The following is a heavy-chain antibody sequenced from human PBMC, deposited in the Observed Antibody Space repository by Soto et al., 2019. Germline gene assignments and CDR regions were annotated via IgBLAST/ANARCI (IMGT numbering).Heavy chain of an antibody. D-gene: IGHD2-2*02. V-gene: IGHV3-49*03. CDR3: SRLPPSKYTISPFDP. Sequence: EVQLVESGGNLVQPGRSLRLSCTGSGFTFGDYAMSWFRQAPGKGQEWVGFITSKRYGGTTEYAASVKGRFTISRDDSKSIAYLQMNSPKTEDTAVYFCSRLPPSKYTISPFDPWGQGTLVIVSS. CDR1: GFTFGDYA. J-gene: IGHJ5*02. CDR2: ITSKRYGGTT.